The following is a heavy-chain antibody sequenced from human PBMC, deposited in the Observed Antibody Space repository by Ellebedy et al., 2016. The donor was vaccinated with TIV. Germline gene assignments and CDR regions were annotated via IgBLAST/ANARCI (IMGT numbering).Heavy chain of an antibody. J-gene: IGHJ3*02. V-gene: IGHV3-74*01. Sequence: GESLKISCAASGFIFSGYWMHWVRQAPGKGLVWVSRINSDGSDTAYADSVRGRFTISRDNDKNTLYLQMNSLRAEDTAVYYCAAVQYWEAVFDMWGQGTMVTVSS. CDR1: GFIFSGYW. D-gene: IGHD2-8*02. CDR3: AAVQYWEAVFDM. CDR2: INSDGSDT.